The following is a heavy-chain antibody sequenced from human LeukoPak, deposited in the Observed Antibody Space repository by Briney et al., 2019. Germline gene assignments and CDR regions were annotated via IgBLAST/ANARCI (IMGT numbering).Heavy chain of an antibody. V-gene: IGHV4-39*01. J-gene: IGHJ4*02. CDR2: IYYTGST. Sequence: SETLSLTCTVSGGSISSSSYYWGWIRQPPGKGLEWIASIYYTGSTYYNPSLKSRVTISVDTSRNQFSLMLSSVTAADTAVYYCARQDYGDRRFDYWGQGTLVTVSS. D-gene: IGHD4-17*01. CDR3: ARQDYGDRRFDY. CDR1: GGSISSSSYY.